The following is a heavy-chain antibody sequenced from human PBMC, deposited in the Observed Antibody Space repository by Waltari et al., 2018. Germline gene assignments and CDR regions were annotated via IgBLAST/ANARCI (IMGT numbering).Heavy chain of an antibody. CDR1: GFTFSNAW. V-gene: IGHV3-15*01. CDR3: KADIVATILHYYYYGMDV. CDR2: MKSKTDGGTT. Sequence: EVQLVESGGGLVKPGGSLRLSCAASGFTFSNAWMSWVRQAPGKGREWVGRMKSKTDGGTTDYAAPVKGRFTISRDDSKNTLYLQMNSLKTEDTAVYYCKADIVATILHYYYYGMDVWGQGTTVTVSS. J-gene: IGHJ6*02. D-gene: IGHD5-12*01.